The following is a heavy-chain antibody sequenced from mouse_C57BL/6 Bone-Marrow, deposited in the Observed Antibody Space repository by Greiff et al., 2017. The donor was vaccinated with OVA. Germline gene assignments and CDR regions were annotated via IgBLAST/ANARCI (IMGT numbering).Heavy chain of an antibody. V-gene: IGHV1-61*01. CDR1: GYTFTSYW. J-gene: IGHJ3*01. CDR2: IYPSDSET. Sequence: VQLQQPGAELVRPGSSVKLSCKASGYTFTSYWMDWVKQRPGQGLEWIGNIYPSDSETHYNQKFKDKATLTVDKSSSTAYMQLSSLTSEDSAVDYCARSRYYYGSPWFAYWGQGTLVTVSA. D-gene: IGHD1-1*01. CDR3: ARSRYYYGSPWFAY.